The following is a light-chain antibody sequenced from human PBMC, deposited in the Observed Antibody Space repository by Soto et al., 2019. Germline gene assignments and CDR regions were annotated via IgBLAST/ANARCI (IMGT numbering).Light chain of an antibody. V-gene: IGLV2-11*01. CDR2: DVT. CDR3: CSYAGYYTHYV. Sequence: QSALTQPRSVSRSPGQSVTISCTGTSSDVGGYDYVSWYQQHPGKAPKLMISDVTKRPSGVPDRFSGSKSGNTASLTISGLQAEDEADYYCCSYAGYYTHYVFGTGTKVTVL. CDR1: SSDVGGYDY. J-gene: IGLJ1*01.